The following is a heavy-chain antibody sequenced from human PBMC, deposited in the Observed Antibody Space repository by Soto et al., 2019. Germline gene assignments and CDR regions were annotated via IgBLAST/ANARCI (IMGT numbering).Heavy chain of an antibody. D-gene: IGHD3-10*01. Sequence: QVQLQESGPGLVKPSETLSLTCTISGGPFSNYYCSRFRQTPGQGLEWIGSNAYSGYFSYHPSLRSRVNISLDTSKNQFSLDLSSVTAADSALYYCARQGFGPLHGLVDVWGQWTTVSVSS. CDR2: NAYSGYF. CDR3: ARQGFGPLHGLVDV. V-gene: IGHV4-59*08. J-gene: IGHJ6*02. CDR1: GGPFSNYY.